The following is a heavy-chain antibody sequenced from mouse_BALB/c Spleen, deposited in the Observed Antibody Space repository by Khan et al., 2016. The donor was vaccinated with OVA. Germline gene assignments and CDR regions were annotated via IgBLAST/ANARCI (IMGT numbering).Heavy chain of an antibody. J-gene: IGHJ3*01. CDR2: VSSGGSYT. Sequence: EVELVESGGDLVKPGGSLKLSCAASGFTFSTYGMSWVRQTPDKRLEWVATVSSGGSYTYYPASEKGRFTISRDNDKNTLYLQMSSLKSEDTAMFYCARLAYYYDSEGFAYWGQGTRVTVSA. CDR3: ARLAYYYDSEGFAY. V-gene: IGHV5-6*01. CDR1: GFTFSTYG. D-gene: IGHD1-1*01.